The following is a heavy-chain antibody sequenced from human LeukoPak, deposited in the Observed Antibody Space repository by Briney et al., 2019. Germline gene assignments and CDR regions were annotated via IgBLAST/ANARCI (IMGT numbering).Heavy chain of an antibody. CDR3: ARDRGGQWLVFRWFDP. D-gene: IGHD6-19*01. Sequence: GASVKVSCKASVGTFSSYAIIWVRQAPGQGFEWMGGIISIFGTAKYEQKFKGRVTIPADESTSTAYMELSSLRSEDTAVYYCARDRGGQWLVFRWFDPWGQGTLVTVSS. CDR1: VGTFSSYA. J-gene: IGHJ5*02. CDR2: IISIFGTA. V-gene: IGHV1-69*13.